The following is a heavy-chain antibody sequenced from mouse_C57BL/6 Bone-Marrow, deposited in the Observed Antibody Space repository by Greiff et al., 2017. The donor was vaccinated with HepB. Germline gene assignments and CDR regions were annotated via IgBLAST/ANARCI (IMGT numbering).Heavy chain of an antibody. CDR1: GYTFTDYY. J-gene: IGHJ1*03. D-gene: IGHD1-1*01. CDR2: INPNNGGT. V-gene: IGHV1-26*01. CDR3: ARSRYYGSSPYLYFDV. Sequence: EVQLQQSGPELVKPGASVKISCKASGYTFTDYYMNWVKQSHGKSLEWIGDINPNNGGTSYNQKFKGKATLTVYKTSSTAYMDLRSLTSEDSAVAYCARSRYYGSSPYLYFDVWGTGTTVTVSS.